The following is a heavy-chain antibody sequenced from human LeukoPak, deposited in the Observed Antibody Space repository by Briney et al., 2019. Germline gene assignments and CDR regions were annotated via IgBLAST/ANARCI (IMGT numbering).Heavy chain of an antibody. CDR3: ARDPMFAPVTMVRGPPDY. D-gene: IGHD3-10*01. Sequence: ASVKVSCKASGYTFTSYYMHWVRQAPGQGLEWMGIINPSGGSTSYAQKFQGRVTMTRDTSTSTAYMELRSLRSDDTAVYYCARDPMFAPVTMVRGPPDYWGQGTLVTVSS. CDR2: INPSGGST. CDR1: GYTFTSYY. J-gene: IGHJ4*02. V-gene: IGHV1-46*01.